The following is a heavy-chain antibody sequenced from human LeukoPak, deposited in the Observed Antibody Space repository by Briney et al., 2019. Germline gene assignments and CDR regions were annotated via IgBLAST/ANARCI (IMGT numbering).Heavy chain of an antibody. J-gene: IGHJ4*02. V-gene: IGHV3-30*04. Sequence: PGGSLRLSCAASGFTFSSYAMHWVRQAPGKGLEWVAVISYDGSNKYYADSVKGRFTISRENSKNTLYLQMNSLRAEDTAVYYCAKDLDKGLYWGQGTLVTVSS. CDR1: GFTFSSYA. CDR2: ISYDGSNK. CDR3: AKDLDKGLY. D-gene: IGHD3-9*01.